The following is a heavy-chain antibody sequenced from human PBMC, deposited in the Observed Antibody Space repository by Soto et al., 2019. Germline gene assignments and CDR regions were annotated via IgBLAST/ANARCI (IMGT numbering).Heavy chain of an antibody. D-gene: IGHD2-2*01. CDR1: GFTVSSKY. CDR3: ARGGGNCVVTTCYLPFDS. Sequence: EVQLVETGGGLIQPGGSLILSCAASGFTVSSKYMSWLRQAPGKGLEWVSIIYSDGNTYYADSVMGRFITSRDNYKNTLSLQMNSLGAEYTAVYFCARGGGNCVVTTCYLPFDSWGQGTLVTVSS. CDR2: IYSDGNT. V-gene: IGHV3-53*02. J-gene: IGHJ4*02.